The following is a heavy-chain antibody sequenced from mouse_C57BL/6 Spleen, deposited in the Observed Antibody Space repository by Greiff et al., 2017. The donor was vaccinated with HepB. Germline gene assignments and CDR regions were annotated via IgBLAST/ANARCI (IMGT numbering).Heavy chain of an antibody. Sequence: VKLQESGPGLVQPSQSLSITCTVSGFSLTSYGVHWVRQSPGKGLEWLGVIWRGGSTDYNAAFMSRLSITKDNSKSQVFFKMNSLQADDTAIYYCAKAQNPFYDYGAMDYWGQGTSVTVSS. CDR2: IWRGGST. V-gene: IGHV2-5*01. CDR1: GFSLTSYG. J-gene: IGHJ4*01. CDR3: AKAQNPFYDYGAMDY. D-gene: IGHD2-4*01.